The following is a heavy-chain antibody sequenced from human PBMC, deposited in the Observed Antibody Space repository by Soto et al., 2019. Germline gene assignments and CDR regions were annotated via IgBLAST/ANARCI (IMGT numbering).Heavy chain of an antibody. V-gene: IGHV4-31*03. J-gene: IGHJ4*02. Sequence: QVQLQESGPGLVKPSQTLSLTCTVSGGSISSDGSYWSWIRQHPGKCLEWIGYIYYSGTTYYNPSLRRRXNIXVXRSKHQFSLKLSSVTAADTAVYSREREDEGPGSYDYWGQGTLVTVSS. CDR2: IYYSGTT. CDR3: EREDEGPGSYDY. D-gene: IGHD3-10*01. CDR1: GGSISSDGSY.